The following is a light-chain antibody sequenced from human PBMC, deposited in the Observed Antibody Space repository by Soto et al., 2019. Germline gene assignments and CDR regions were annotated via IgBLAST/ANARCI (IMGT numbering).Light chain of an antibody. J-gene: IGLJ1*01. Sequence: QSVLTQPASVSGSPGQSITISCTGTSSDAGGYNYVSWYQQHPGKAPKLMIYEVSNRPSGVSNRFSGSKPGNTASLTISGLQAEDEADYYCSSYTSSSSLYVFGTGTKVTVL. V-gene: IGLV2-14*01. CDR1: SSDAGGYNY. CDR3: SSYTSSSSLYV. CDR2: EVS.